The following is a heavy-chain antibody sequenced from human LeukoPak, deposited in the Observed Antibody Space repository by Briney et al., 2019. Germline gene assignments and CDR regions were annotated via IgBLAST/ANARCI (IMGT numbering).Heavy chain of an antibody. J-gene: IGHJ4*02. CDR2: IRSKAFGGTT. CDR3: TRNEYYDFWSGYSYYFDY. Sequence: PGGSLRLSCAASGFTFSSYWMSWVRQAPGKGLEWVGFIRSKAFGGTTEYAASVKGRFTISRDDSKSIAYLQMNSLKTEDTAVYYCTRNEYYDFWSGYSYYFDYWGQGTLVTVSS. D-gene: IGHD3-3*01. V-gene: IGHV3-49*04. CDR1: GFTFSSYW.